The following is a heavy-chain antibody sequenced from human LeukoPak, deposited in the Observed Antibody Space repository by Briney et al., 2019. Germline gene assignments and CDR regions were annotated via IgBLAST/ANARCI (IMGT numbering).Heavy chain of an antibody. CDR1: GYTSTSYY. D-gene: IGHD5-24*01. CDR3: ARDSYGMATTTYYFDY. CDR2: INPSGGST. Sequence: ASVKVSCKASGYTSTSYYMHWVRQAPGQGLEWMGIINPSGGSTSYAQKFQGRVTMTRDMFTSTVYMELSSLRSEDTAVYYCARDSYGMATTTYYFDYWGQGTLVTVSS. V-gene: IGHV1-46*01. J-gene: IGHJ4*02.